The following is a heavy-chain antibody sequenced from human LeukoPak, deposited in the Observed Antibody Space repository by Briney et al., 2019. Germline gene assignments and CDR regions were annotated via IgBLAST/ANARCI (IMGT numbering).Heavy chain of an antibody. D-gene: IGHD3-22*01. CDR1: GGSISSSSYY. J-gene: IGHJ5*02. V-gene: IGHV4-39*07. Sequence: SETLSLTCTVSGGSISSSSYYWGWIRQPPGKGLEWIGSIYYSGSTYYNPSLKSRVTISVDTSKNQFSLKLSSVTAADTAVYYCARDHGYYDSSGPTGWFDPWGQGTLVTVS. CDR2: IYYSGST. CDR3: ARDHGYYDSSGPTGWFDP.